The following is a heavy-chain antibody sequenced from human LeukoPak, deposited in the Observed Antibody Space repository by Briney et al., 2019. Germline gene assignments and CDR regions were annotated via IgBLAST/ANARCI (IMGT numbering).Heavy chain of an antibody. CDR3: ARDRAMVRGVNYYYGMDV. CDR1: GGSISRNY. D-gene: IGHD3-10*01. Sequence: PSETLSLTCTVSGGSISRNYCSWIRQPPGKGREGIGYIYYSGSTNYNPSLKSRVTISVDTSKNQFSLKLSSVTAADTAVYYCARDRAMVRGVNYYYGMDVWGQGTTVTVSS. CDR2: IYYSGST. J-gene: IGHJ6*02. V-gene: IGHV4-59*01.